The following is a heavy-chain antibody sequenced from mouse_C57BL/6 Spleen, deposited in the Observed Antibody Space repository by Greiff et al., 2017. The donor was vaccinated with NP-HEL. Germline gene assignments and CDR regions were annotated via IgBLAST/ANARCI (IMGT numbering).Heavy chain of an antibody. CDR3: ARETLPTGPFDY. CDR1: GFTFSSYA. V-gene: IGHV5-4*01. CDR2: ISDGGSYT. J-gene: IGHJ2*01. D-gene: IGHD4-1*02. Sequence: EVKLVESGGGLVKPGGSLKLSCAASGFTFSSYAMSWVRQTPEKRLEWVATISDGGSYTYYPDNVKGRFTISRDNAKNNLYLQMSHLKSEDTAMYYCARETLPTGPFDYWGQGTTLTVSS.